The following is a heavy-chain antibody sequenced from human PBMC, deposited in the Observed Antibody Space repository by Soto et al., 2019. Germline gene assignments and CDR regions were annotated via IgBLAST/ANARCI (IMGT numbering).Heavy chain of an antibody. J-gene: IGHJ5*02. CDR2: IYHSGST. CDR1: GGSISSSNW. V-gene: IGHV4-4*02. D-gene: IGHD6-13*01. Sequence: SESLSLTCAVSGGSISSSNWWSWVRQPPGKGLEWIGEIYHSGSTNYNPSLKSRVTISVDKSKNQFSLKLSSVTAADTAVYYCARVSATLAADCWMNWFDPWGQGTLVT. CDR3: ARVSATLAADCWMNWFDP.